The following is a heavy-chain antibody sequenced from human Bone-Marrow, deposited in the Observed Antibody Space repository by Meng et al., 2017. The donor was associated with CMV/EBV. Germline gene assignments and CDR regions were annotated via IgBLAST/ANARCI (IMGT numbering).Heavy chain of an antibody. CDR2: INWNGGST. CDR3: ARKAHAFDI. CDR1: GFTFSSYW. Sequence: GESLKISCAASGFTFSSYWMSWVRQAPGKGLEWVSGINWNGGSTGYADSVKGRFTISRDNAKNSLYLQMNSLRAEDTALYYCARKAHAFDIWGQGTMVTVSS. J-gene: IGHJ3*02. V-gene: IGHV3-20*04.